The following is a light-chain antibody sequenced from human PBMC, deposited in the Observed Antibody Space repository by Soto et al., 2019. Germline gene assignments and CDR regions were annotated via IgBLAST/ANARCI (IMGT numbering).Light chain of an antibody. CDR2: AAS. CDR3: QQYSSHST. V-gene: IGKV1-5*01. CDR1: QSISSW. J-gene: IGKJ1*01. Sequence: DIQMTQSPSTLAASVGDRVTSTCRASQSISSWLAWYQQKPGKAPKLLIYAASSLQSGVPSRFSGSGSGTEFTLTISSLQPDDFATYYCQQYSSHSTFGQGTTGDIK.